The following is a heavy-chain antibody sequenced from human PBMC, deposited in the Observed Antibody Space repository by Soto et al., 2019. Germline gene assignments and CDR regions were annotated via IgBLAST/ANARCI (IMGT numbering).Heavy chain of an antibody. J-gene: IGHJ4*02. Sequence: SETLSLTCGVSGGSLSGATYSWNWIRQPPGKGLEWIGYIFPGGTTYYNPSLKSRVTISIDVSKNQFSLSLRSLTAADTAVYYCARSREFDYWSQGTLVTVSS. V-gene: IGHV4-30-2*01. CDR2: IFPGGTT. CDR3: ARSREFDY. CDR1: GGSLSGATYS.